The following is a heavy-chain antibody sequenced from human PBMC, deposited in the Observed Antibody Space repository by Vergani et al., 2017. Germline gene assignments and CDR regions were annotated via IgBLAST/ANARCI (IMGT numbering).Heavy chain of an antibody. Sequence: EVQLVESGGGLVQPGGSLRLSCAASGFTFSSYSMNWVRQAPGKGLEWVSYISSSSSTIYYADSVKGRFTISRDNAKNSLYLQMNSLRAEDTAVYYCARDRSRSYGGYYYYYGMDVWGQGTTVTVSS. CDR1: GFTFSSYS. J-gene: IGHJ6*02. CDR2: ISSSSSTI. V-gene: IGHV3-48*01. CDR3: ARDRSRSYGGYYYYYGMDV. D-gene: IGHD6-13*01.